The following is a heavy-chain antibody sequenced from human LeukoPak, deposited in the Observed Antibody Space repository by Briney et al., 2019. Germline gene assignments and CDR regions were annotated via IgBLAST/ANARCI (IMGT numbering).Heavy chain of an antibody. CDR2: ISDSGSDT. J-gene: IGHJ4*02. CDR1: GFTFSSYG. CDR3: AKRVPYSSSSVYFDS. D-gene: IGHD6-6*01. Sequence: PGGSLRLSCAASGFTFSSYGLSWVRQAPGKGLEWVSAISDSGSDTYYADSVKGRFTISKDNSKNTLYLQMNSLRAEGTAVYYCAKRVPYSSSSVYFDSWGQGTLVTVSS. V-gene: IGHV3-23*01.